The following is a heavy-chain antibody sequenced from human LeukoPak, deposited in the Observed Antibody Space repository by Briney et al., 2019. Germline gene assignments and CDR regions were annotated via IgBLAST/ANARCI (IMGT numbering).Heavy chain of an antibody. CDR1: GFTVSSNY. V-gene: IGHV3-53*01. Sequence: PGGSLRLSCAASGFTVSSNYMSWVRQAPGKELEWVSVIYSGGSTYYADSVKGRFTISRDNSKNTLYLQMNSLRAEDTAVYYCAFYYDILTGYFDYWGQGTLVTVSS. D-gene: IGHD3-9*01. CDR3: AFYYDILTGYFDY. CDR2: IYSGGST. J-gene: IGHJ4*02.